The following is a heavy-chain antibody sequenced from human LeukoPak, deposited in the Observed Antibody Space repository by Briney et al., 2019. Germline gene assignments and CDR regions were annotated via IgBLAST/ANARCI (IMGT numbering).Heavy chain of an antibody. V-gene: IGHV3-9*03. D-gene: IGHD3-10*01. CDR2: ISWNSGSI. J-gene: IGHJ3*02. CDR1: GFTFDDYA. Sequence: GRSLRLSCAASGFTFDDYAMHWVRQAPGKGLEWVSGISWNSGSIGYADSVKGRFTISRDNAKNSLYLQMNSLRAEDMASYYCAKSGPDAFDIWGQGTMVTVSS. CDR3: AKSGPDAFDI.